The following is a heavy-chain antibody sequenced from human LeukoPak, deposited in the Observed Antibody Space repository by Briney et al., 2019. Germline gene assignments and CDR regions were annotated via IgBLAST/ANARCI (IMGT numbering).Heavy chain of an antibody. CDR2: IYHSGST. V-gene: IGHV4-38-2*02. Sequence: SETLSLTCTVSGYSISSGFYWGWIRQPPGKGLEWIGNIYHSGSTYYNPSLKSRVTISVDMSKNQFSLKLSSVTAADTAVYYCVVWHYDRYYWGQGTLVTVSS. J-gene: IGHJ4*02. CDR3: VVWHYDRYY. CDR1: GYSISSGFY. D-gene: IGHD3-22*01.